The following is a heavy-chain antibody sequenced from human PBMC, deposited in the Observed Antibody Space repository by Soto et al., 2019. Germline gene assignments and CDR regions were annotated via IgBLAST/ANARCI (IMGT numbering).Heavy chain of an antibody. V-gene: IGHV5-51*01. D-gene: IGHD4-17*01. Sequence: GESLKLSCKGSGYSFTSYWIGWVRQMPGKGLEWMGIIYPGDSDTRYSPSFQGQVTISADKSISTAYLQWSSLKASDTAMYYCARSNYGDYYYYYGMDVWGQGTTVTVSS. CDR1: GYSFTSYW. J-gene: IGHJ6*02. CDR3: ARSNYGDYYYYYGMDV. CDR2: IYPGDSDT.